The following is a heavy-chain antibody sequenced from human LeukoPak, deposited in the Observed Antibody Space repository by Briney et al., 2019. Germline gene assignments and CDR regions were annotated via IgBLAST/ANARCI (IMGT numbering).Heavy chain of an antibody. V-gene: IGHV6-1*01. CDR2: TYYRSKWYY. CDR3: ARGFALDF. Sequence: LSQTLSLTCDISGDTVSSNSAAWNWIRQSPSRGLEWLGRTYYRSKWYYDYAVSVKSRITISPDTSKNQFSLQLNSVTADDTAVYYCARGFALDFWGQGTMVTVSS. CDR1: GDTVSSNSAA. J-gene: IGHJ3*01.